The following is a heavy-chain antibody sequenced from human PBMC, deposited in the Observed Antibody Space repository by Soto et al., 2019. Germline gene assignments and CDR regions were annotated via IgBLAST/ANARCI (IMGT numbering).Heavy chain of an antibody. CDR2: IYYSGST. Sequence: PSETLSLTCTVSGGSISSYYWSWIRQPPGKGLEWIGYIYYSGSTNYNPSLKSRVTISVDTSKNQFSLRLSSVTAADTAVYYCERGGTAMVNGYYYCGMDVWGQGTTVTVSS. D-gene: IGHD5-18*01. V-gene: IGHV4-59*01. CDR3: ERGGTAMVNGYYYCGMDV. CDR1: GGSISSYY. J-gene: IGHJ6*02.